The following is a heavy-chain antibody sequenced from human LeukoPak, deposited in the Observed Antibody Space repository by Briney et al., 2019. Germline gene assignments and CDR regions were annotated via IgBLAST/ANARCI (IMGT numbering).Heavy chain of an antibody. CDR1: GGSISSSSYY. CDR2: IYYSGST. CDR3: ARTHAGQWLVRHTSDY. J-gene: IGHJ4*02. Sequence: SETLSLTCTVSGGSISSSSYYWGWIRQPPGKGLEWIGSIYYSGSTYYNPSLKSRVTISVDTSKNQFSLKLSSVTAADTAVYYCARTHAGQWLVRHTSDYWGQGTLVTVSS. D-gene: IGHD6-19*01. V-gene: IGHV4-39*07.